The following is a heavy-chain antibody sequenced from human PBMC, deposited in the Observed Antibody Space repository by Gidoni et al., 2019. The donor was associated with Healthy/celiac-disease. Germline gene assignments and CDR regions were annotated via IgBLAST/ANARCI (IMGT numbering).Heavy chain of an antibody. CDR1: GYTFTSYY. J-gene: IGHJ4*02. CDR2: INPRGGST. Sequence: QVQLVQSGAAVKKPGASVTVSCKASGYTFTSYYMHWVRQAPGQGLEWMGIINPRGGSTSSAQKFQGRVTMTRDTSTSTVYMELSSLRSEDTAVYYCARRIAVAGALDYWGQGTLVTVSS. CDR3: ARRIAVAGALDY. D-gene: IGHD6-19*01. V-gene: IGHV1-46*03.